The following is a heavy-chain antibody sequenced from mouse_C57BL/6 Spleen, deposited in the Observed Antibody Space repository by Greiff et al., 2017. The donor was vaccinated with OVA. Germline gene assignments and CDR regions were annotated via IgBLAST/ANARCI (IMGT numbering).Heavy chain of an antibody. D-gene: IGHD4-1*01. V-gene: IGHV5-16*01. CDR3: ARGNWDVGGYYFDY. CDR2: INYDGSST. J-gene: IGHJ2*01. CDR1: GFTFSDYY. Sequence: EVNVVESEGGLVQPGSSMKLSCTASGFTFSDYYMAWVRQVPEKGLEWVANINYDGSSTYYLDSLKSRFIISRDNAKNILYLQMSSLKSEDTATYYCARGNWDVGGYYFDYWGQGTTLTVSS.